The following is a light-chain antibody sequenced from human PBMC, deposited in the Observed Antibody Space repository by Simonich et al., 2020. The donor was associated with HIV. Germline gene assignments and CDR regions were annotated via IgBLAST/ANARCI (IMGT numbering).Light chain of an antibody. V-gene: IGKV2-30*02. CDR2: KVS. Sequence: DVVMTQSPLSLPVTLGQPASISCRSSQSLLHSDGNTYLNWFQQRPGQSPRLLIYKVSHRDSGVSDRFSGSGSGTDFTLKISRVEAEDVGVYYCMQGTHWPLSFGQGTKLEIK. CDR3: MQGTHWPLS. CDR1: QSLLHSDGNTY. J-gene: IGKJ2*01.